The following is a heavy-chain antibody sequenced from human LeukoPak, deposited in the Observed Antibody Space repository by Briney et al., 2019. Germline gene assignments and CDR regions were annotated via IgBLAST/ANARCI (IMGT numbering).Heavy chain of an antibody. V-gene: IGHV4-59*01. CDR1: GGSISSYY. D-gene: IGHD3-9*01. CDR3: ARDDYDILTGSHHGFDY. J-gene: IGHJ4*02. Sequence: PSETLSLTCTVYGGSISSYYWSWIRQPPGKGLEWIGYIYYSGSTNYNPSTKSRVTISVDTSKNQFSLKLSSVTAADTAVYYCARDDYDILTGSHHGFDYWGQGTLVTVSS. CDR2: IYYSGST.